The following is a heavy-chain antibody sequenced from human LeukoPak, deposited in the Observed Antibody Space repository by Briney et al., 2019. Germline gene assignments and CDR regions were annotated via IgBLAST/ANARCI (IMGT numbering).Heavy chain of an antibody. V-gene: IGHV4-4*07. Sequence: SETLSLTCTVSGGSINNYYWSWIRQPAGKGLEWIGRMYHSGSADVTPSLKSRATISADRSKNQFSLKLSSVTAADTAVYYCARGDGVASASGGVDPWGQGTLVTVTS. D-gene: IGHD6-13*01. CDR3: ARGDGVASASGGVDP. CDR1: GGSINNYY. CDR2: MYHSGSA. J-gene: IGHJ5*02.